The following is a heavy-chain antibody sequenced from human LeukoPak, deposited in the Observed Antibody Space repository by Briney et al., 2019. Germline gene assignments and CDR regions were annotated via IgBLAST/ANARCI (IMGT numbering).Heavy chain of an antibody. CDR1: EYSFPNYC. CDR3: ARLRWLQSGAFDI. D-gene: IGHD5-24*01. Sequence: GESLKISCKHSEYSFPNYCIGWVRQMPGKGLEWMGIIYPGDSDTRYSPSFQGQVTISADKSISTAYLQWSSLKASDTGIYYCARLRWLQSGAFDIWGQGTMVTVSS. J-gene: IGHJ3*02. V-gene: IGHV5-51*01. CDR2: IYPGDSDT.